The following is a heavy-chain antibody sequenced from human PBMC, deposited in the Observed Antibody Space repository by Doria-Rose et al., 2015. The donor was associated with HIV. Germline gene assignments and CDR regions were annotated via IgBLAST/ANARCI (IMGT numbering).Heavy chain of an antibody. D-gene: IGHD6-13*01. V-gene: IGHV2-26*01. CDR2: IFSDDER. J-gene: IGHJ4*02. CDR3: ARIMSSRWSHKYYFDF. Sequence: QVNLKESGPVLVKPTETLTLTCTVSGVSLSSPGMGVSWIRQPPGKALEWLANIFSDDERSYKASLKSRLTITRCTSKSQVFLTMTDMDRVDTSTYYCARIMSSRWSHKYYFDFWGQGTLVIVSA. CDR1: GVSLSSPGMG.